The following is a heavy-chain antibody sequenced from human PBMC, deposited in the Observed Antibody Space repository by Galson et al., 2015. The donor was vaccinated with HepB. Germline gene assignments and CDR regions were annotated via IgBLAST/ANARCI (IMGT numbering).Heavy chain of an antibody. CDR1: GYTFTGYY. D-gene: IGHD2-8*01. V-gene: IGHV1-2*02. Sequence: SVKVSCKASGYTFTGYYMHWVRQAPGQGLEWMGWINPNSGGTNYAQKFQGRVTMTRDTSISTAYMELSRLRSDDTAVYYCARVSPRYSKASGVRGWFDPWGRGTLVTVSS. CDR3: ARVSPRYSKASGVRGWFDP. CDR2: INPNSGGT. J-gene: IGHJ5*02.